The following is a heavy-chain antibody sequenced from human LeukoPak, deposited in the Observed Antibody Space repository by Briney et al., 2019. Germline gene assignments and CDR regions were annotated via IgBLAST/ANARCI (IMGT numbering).Heavy chain of an antibody. CDR3: ASGGVRYFDWLSAPGY. CDR1: GFTFSSYW. D-gene: IGHD3-9*01. V-gene: IGHV3-7*01. CDR2: IKQDGSEK. J-gene: IGHJ4*02. Sequence: GGSLRLSCAASGFTFSSYWMSWVRQAPGKGLEWVANIKQDGSEKYYVDSVKGRFTISRDNAKNSLYLQMNSLRAEDTAVYYCASGGVRYFDWLSAPGYWGQGTLVTVSS.